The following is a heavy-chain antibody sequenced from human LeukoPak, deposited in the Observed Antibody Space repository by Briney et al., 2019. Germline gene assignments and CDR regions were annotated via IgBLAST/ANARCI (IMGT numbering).Heavy chain of an antibody. J-gene: IGHJ4*02. V-gene: IGHV3-30*02. D-gene: IGHD3-9*01. CDR3: ARDDPHYDILTGYYPIDS. Sequence: GGSLRLSCEASRFTFIRNGMHWVRQAPGKGLEWVAFLRYDGSNQYYADSVQGRFTISRDNSKNTLYLQMYSLRAEDTAVYYCARDDPHYDILTGYYPIDSWGQGTLVTVSS. CDR2: LRYDGSNQ. CDR1: RFTFIRNG.